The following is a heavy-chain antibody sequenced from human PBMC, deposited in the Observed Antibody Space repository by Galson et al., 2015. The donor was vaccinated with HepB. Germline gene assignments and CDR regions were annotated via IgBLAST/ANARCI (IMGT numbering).Heavy chain of an antibody. CDR2: MKPSTGDT. J-gene: IGHJ3*02. CDR3: ARGVTMIQGTIYDAFDI. CDR1: GYTFTSFD. D-gene: IGHD3-22*01. Sequence: SVKVSCKASGYTFTSFDINWVRQATGQGLEWMGWMKPSTGDTGYAREFQGRVTMTRNTSISTAYMELNSLRSEDTAVYFCARGVTMIQGTIYDAFDIWDQGTKVTVSA. V-gene: IGHV1-8*02.